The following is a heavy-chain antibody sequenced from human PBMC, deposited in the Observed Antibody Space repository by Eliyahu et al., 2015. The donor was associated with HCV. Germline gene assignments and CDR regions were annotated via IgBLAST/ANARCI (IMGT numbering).Heavy chain of an antibody. Sequence: QVQLQQWGTGLLKPSETLSLTCAVYGGSFSGYYWSWIRQPPGKGLEWIGEINHSGSTNFNPSLKSRVTISVDTSKNQFSLELSSVTAADTAIYYCARGTYYFDRSAYSSNLDYWGKGTLVTVSS. J-gene: IGHJ4*02. V-gene: IGHV4-34*01. CDR3: ARGTYYFDRSAYSSNLDY. CDR1: GGSFSGYY. CDR2: INHSGST. D-gene: IGHD3-22*01.